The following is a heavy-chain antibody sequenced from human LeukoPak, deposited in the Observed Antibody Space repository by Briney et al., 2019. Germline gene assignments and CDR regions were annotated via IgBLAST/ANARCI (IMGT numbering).Heavy chain of an antibody. D-gene: IGHD3-22*01. CDR1: GFIFSSYE. Sequence: PGGSLKLSCAASGFIFSSYEMNWVRQAPGRGLEWISYIDGSGTATNYADSVKGRFTIFRDNAKRSVCLQMNSLRPEDTAVYFCARSSGRTLDVWGQGTTVIVSS. CDR3: ARSSGRTLDV. V-gene: IGHV3-48*03. CDR2: IDGSGTAT. J-gene: IGHJ3*01.